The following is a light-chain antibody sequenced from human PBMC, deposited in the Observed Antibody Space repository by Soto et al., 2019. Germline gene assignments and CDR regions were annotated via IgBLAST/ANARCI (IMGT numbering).Light chain of an antibody. CDR1: QSVSSSF. V-gene: IGKV3-20*01. J-gene: IGKJ2*01. CDR3: QQYGSSPET. Sequence: EIVLTQSPGTLSLSPGERATLSCRASQSVSSSFLAWYQQKPGQAPRLLIYATSKRATGIADRFSGSGSGTALTLTISRLEPEDVAVYYCQQYGSSPETVGQGTKLQI. CDR2: ATS.